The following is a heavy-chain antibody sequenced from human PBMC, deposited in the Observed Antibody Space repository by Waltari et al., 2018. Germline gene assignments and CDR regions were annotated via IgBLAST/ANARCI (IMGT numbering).Heavy chain of an antibody. D-gene: IGHD1-26*01. CDR3: AIWDPVSPC. J-gene: IGHJ4*01. CDR1: GITFKNYW. CDR2: AKPNGTEK. V-gene: IGHV3-7*01. Sequence: EVQLVESGGGLVQPGGSLIPSCAGSGITFKNYWVIWIRQPPGKGVGWVAHAKPNGTEKNYVESVKGRFTISRDNAQNSLSLQMTSLRAEDTAIYFCAIWDPVSPCWGLGTSVTVSS.